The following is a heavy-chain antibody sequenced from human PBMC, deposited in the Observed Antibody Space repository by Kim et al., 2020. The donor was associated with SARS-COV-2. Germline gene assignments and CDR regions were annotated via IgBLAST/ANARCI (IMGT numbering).Heavy chain of an antibody. D-gene: IGHD1-26*01. V-gene: IGHV1-24*01. Sequence: ASVKVSCKVSGYTLTELSMHWVRQAPGKGLEWMGGFDPEDGETIYAQKFQGRVTMTVDTSKDTAYMELSSLRSEDTAVYYCALRFGSGSYYVYFDYWGQGTLVTVSS. J-gene: IGHJ4*02. CDR2: FDPEDGET. CDR3: ALRFGSGSYYVYFDY. CDR1: GYTLTELS.